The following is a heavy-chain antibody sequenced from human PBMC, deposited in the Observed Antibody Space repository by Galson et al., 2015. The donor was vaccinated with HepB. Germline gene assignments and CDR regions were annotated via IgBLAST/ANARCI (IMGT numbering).Heavy chain of an antibody. Sequence: SLRLSCAASGFTFSTLWMSWVRQAPGKGLEWVANIKQDGSEEYYVDSVRGRFTISRDNAKNSLYLQMNSLRAEDTAVYYCARTRPQYYFDYWGQGTLVTVSS. CDR2: IKQDGSEE. CDR3: ARTRPQYYFDY. CDR1: GFTFSTLW. V-gene: IGHV3-7*03. J-gene: IGHJ4*02.